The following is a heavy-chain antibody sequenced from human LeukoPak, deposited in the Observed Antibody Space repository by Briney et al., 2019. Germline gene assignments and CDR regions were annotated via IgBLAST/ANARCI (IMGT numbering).Heavy chain of an antibody. CDR2: IYYSGST. D-gene: IGHD6-19*01. Sequence: PSETLSLTCTVSGGSISSSSYYWGWIRQPPGKGLEWIGSIYYSGSTYYNPSLKSRVTISVDTSKNQFSLKLSSVTAADTAVYYCARTSSGWIPYFDYWGQGTLVTVSS. CDR3: ARTSSGWIPYFDY. V-gene: IGHV4-39*01. J-gene: IGHJ4*02. CDR1: GGSISSSSYY.